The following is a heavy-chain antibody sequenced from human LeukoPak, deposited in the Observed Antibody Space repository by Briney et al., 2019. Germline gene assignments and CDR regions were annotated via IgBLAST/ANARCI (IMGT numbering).Heavy chain of an antibody. J-gene: IGHJ6*03. V-gene: IGHV1-69*05. D-gene: IGHD1-1*01. CDR1: GGTFSSYA. Sequence: GASVKVSCKASGGTFSSYAISWVRQAPGQGLEWMGGIIPIFGTANYAQKFQGRVTLTRNTSITTAYMELSSLRSEDTAVYYCARVYNPLVYYMDVWGKGTTVTVSS. CDR3: ARVYNPLVYYMDV. CDR2: IIPIFGTA.